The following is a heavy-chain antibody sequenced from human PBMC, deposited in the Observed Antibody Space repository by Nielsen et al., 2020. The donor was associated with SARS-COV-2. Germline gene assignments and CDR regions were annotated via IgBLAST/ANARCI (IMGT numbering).Heavy chain of an antibody. J-gene: IGHJ4*02. D-gene: IGHD3-22*01. V-gene: IGHV3-21*01. CDR3: ARGARGGYYDSSGQYDY. CDR1: GFTFSSYS. CDR2: ISSSSSYI. Sequence: GGSLRLSCAASGFTFSSYSMNWVRQAPGKGLEWVSSISSSSSYIYYADSVKGRFTISRDNAKNSLYLQMNSLRAEDTAVYYCARGARGGYYDSSGQYDYWGQGTLVTVSS.